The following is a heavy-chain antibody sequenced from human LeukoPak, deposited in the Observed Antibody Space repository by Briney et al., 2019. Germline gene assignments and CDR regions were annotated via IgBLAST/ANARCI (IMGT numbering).Heavy chain of an antibody. J-gene: IGHJ4*02. Sequence: SETLSLTCTVSGGSISSYYWSWIRQPPGKGLEWIGYIYYSGSTNYNPSLKSRVTISVDTSKKQISPKLSSVTAADTALYYCAREAGSGSLYDYWGQGTLVTVSS. V-gene: IGHV4-59*12. CDR1: GGSISSYY. CDR3: AREAGSGSLYDY. D-gene: IGHD3-10*01. CDR2: IYYSGST.